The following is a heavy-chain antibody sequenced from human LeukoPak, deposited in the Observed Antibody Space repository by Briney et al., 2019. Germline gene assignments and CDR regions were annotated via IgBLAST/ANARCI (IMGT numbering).Heavy chain of an antibody. CDR3: ARGGTFGGVIVY. Sequence: GGSLRLSCAASGFTFSTYGMHWVRQAPGKGLEWVSYISSSSTIYYADSVKGRFTISRDNAKNSLYLQMNSLRDEDTAVYYCARGGTFGGVIVYWGQGTLVTVSS. CDR1: GFTFSTYG. CDR2: ISSSSTI. D-gene: IGHD3-16*02. J-gene: IGHJ4*02. V-gene: IGHV3-48*02.